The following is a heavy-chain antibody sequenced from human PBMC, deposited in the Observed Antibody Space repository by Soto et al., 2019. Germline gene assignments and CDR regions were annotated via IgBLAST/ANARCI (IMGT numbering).Heavy chain of an antibody. J-gene: IGHJ4*02. CDR2: ISVYSGNR. V-gene: IGHV1-18*04. CDR1: GYTFNSYG. Sequence: QVQLVQSGAEVKKPGASVKVSGKASGYTFNSYGVSWVRQAPGQGLEWMGWISVYSGNRNYAQRFQGRVTLTTDTSTSTAYMELRSLRSDDTAVYYCARSDEMATTGYYLDYWGQGTLVTVSS. CDR3: ARSDEMATTGYYLDY. D-gene: IGHD1-1*01.